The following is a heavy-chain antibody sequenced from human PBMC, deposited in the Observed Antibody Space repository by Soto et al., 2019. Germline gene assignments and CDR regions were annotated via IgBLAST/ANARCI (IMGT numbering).Heavy chain of an antibody. Sequence: HPGGSLRLSCAASGFTFSSYTMHWVRQAPGKGLEWVALILYDGGNKYYADSVKGGFTISRDNSKSTLYLQLNSLRPEDTAVYYCARDNGYSHGHGMDVWGQGTTVTVSS. J-gene: IGHJ6*02. V-gene: IGHV3-30-3*01. CDR2: ILYDGGNK. CDR3: ARDNGYSHGHGMDV. CDR1: GFTFSSYT. D-gene: IGHD5-18*01.